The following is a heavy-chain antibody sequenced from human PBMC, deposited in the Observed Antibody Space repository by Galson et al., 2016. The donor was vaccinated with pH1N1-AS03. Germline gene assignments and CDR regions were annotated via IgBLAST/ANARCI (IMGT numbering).Heavy chain of an antibody. D-gene: IGHD1-26*01. V-gene: IGHV4-59*08. J-gene: IGHJ4*02. CDR2: IYFRGAT. Sequence: LRLSCAASGFTFSNAWMNWIRQPPGKGLEWIGTIYFRGATYYSPSLKSRVTISIDSSKNLFSLSLSSVTAADTAVYYCARHVGGSYPNNLDSWGQGTLVIVSS. CDR3: ARHVGGSYPNNLDS. CDR1: GFTFSNAW.